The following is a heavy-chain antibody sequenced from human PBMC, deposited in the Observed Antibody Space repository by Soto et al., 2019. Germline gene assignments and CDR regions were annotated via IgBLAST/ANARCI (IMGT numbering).Heavy chain of an antibody. Sequence: QVQLPQWGAGPLRPLETLSLTCGVSGGSFRGYYWSWVRQSPVEGLERIGEINDRGSINYNPSLNIRISNSVYTSKNHYSLNLMSVTAADTAVYYCARESHDILTGPPSVWYFDLWSRATLVTVSS. J-gene: IGHJ2*01. CDR1: GGSFRGYY. V-gene: IGHV4-34*01. CDR3: ARESHDILTGPPSVWYFDL. CDR2: INDRGSI. D-gene: IGHD3-9*01.